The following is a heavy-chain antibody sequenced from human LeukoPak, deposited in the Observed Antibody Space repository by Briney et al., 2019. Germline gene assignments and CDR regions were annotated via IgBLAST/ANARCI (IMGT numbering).Heavy chain of an antibody. V-gene: IGHV3-74*03. J-gene: IGHJ4*02. Sequence: GGSLRLSCAASGFTFGSYWFYWVRQVPGKGLLWVSRINSDGSIITYADSVKGRFTISRDNAKNTLYLQMNSLRAEDTAVYYCARDREMATIEELFDYWGQGTLVTVSS. CDR3: ARDREMATIEELFDY. CDR2: INSDGSII. CDR1: GFTFGSYW. D-gene: IGHD5-24*01.